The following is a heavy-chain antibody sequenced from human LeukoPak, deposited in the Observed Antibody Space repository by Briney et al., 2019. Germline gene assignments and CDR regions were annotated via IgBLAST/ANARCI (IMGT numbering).Heavy chain of an antibody. CDR1: GFTFSNYW. CDR3: ATGFIAAADFDY. CDR2: ISSSGSTI. V-gene: IGHV3-48*04. J-gene: IGHJ4*02. Sequence: GGSLRLSCVASGFTFSNYWLTWVRQAPGKGLEWVSYISSSGSTIYYADSVKGRFTISRDNAKNSLYLQMNSLRAEDTAVYYCATGFIAAADFDYWGQGTLVTVSS. D-gene: IGHD6-13*01.